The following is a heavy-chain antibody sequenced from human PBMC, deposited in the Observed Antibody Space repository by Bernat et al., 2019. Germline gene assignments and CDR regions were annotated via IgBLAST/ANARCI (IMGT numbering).Heavy chain of an antibody. Sequence: QVQVQESGPGLVKPSETLSLTCTVSRASLTDYYWSWIRQPPGRGLEWIAYNHYSGTTDYNPYLQSRVTISVDTSKNRFSLHLSRSTAADTAVYYCAGVPLVCSDGTCYYYVDVWGKGTTVTVSS. CDR2: NHYSGTT. J-gene: IGHJ6*03. CDR3: AGVPLVCSDGTCYYYVDV. CDR1: RASLTDYY. V-gene: IGHV4-59*01. D-gene: IGHD2-15*01.